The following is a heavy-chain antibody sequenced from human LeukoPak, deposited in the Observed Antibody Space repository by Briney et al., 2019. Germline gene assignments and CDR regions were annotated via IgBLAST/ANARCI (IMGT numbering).Heavy chain of an antibody. J-gene: IGHJ4*02. CDR2: ISTYNGNT. Sequence: GASVKVSCKASGGTFSSYAISWVRQAPGQGLEWMGWISTYNGNTNYAQKLQDRVTMTTDTSTSTAYMELRSLTSDDTAVYYCARSRYCSGGSCFSGGYFDYWGQGTLVTVSS. D-gene: IGHD2-15*01. CDR3: ARSRYCSGGSCFSGGYFDY. CDR1: GGTFSSYA. V-gene: IGHV1-18*01.